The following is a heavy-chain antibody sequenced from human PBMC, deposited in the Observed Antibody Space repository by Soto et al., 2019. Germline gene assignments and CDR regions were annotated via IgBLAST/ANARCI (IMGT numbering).Heavy chain of an antibody. Sequence: SVKVSCKASGGTFSSYAISWVRQAPGQGLEWMGGIIPIFGTANYAQKFQGRVTITADESTSTAYMELSSLRSEDTAVYYCARARELPNWFDPWGQGTLVTVSS. D-gene: IGHD1-26*01. J-gene: IGHJ5*02. V-gene: IGHV1-69*13. CDR1: GGTFSSYA. CDR3: ARARELPNWFDP. CDR2: IIPIFGTA.